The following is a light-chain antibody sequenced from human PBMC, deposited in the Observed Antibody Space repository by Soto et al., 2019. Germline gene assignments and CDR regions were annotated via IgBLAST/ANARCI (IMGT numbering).Light chain of an antibody. Sequence: DIQMTQSPSSLSASVGDRVTITCRASQAISNFVAWYQQRPGKVPKLLIFAASTLQSGVPSRFSGAGSETDFTLTISSLQPEDFATYYCQNYNTAPYTFGQGTKREIK. CDR3: QNYNTAPYT. J-gene: IGKJ2*01. CDR2: AAS. V-gene: IGKV1-27*01. CDR1: QAISNF.